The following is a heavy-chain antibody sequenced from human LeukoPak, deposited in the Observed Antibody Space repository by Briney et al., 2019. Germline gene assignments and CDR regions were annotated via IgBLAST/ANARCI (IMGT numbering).Heavy chain of an antibody. CDR2: IYYSGST. V-gene: IGHV4-59*01. CDR1: GGSISSYY. CDR3: ARVGQLANYYMDV. Sequence: SETLSLTCTVSGGSISSYYWSWIRQPPGKGLEWIGYIYYSGSTNYNPSLKSRVTISVDTSKNQFSLKLSSVTAADTAVYYCARVGQLANYYMDVWGKGTTVTVSS. D-gene: IGHD6-6*01. J-gene: IGHJ6*03.